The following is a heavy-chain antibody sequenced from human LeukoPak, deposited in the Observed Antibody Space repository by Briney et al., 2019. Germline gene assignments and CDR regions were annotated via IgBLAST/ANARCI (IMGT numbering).Heavy chain of an antibody. V-gene: IGHV4-34*01. CDR1: GGSFSGYY. CDR3: ARAPSDSSGWYGNWFDP. CDR2: INHSGST. D-gene: IGHD6-19*01. J-gene: IGHJ5*02. Sequence: SETLSLTCAVYGGSFSGYYWSWIRQPPGKGLEWIGEINHSGSTNYNPSLKSRVTISVDTSKNQFSLKLSSVTAADTAVYYCARAPSDSSGWYGNWFDPWGQGTLVTVSS.